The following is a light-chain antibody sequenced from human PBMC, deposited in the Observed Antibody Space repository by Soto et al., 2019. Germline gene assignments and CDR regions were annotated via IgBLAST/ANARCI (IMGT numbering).Light chain of an antibody. CDR1: QSVSRY. CDR2: DAS. Sequence: EIVLTQSPATLSLSPGERATLSCRASQSVSRYLAWYQQKPGQAPRLLIYDASNRTTGIPSGFSGSGSGTDFTLTINSLEPEDFAVYYCPQRSNLLFGPGTKVDIK. V-gene: IGKV3-11*01. J-gene: IGKJ3*01. CDR3: PQRSNLL.